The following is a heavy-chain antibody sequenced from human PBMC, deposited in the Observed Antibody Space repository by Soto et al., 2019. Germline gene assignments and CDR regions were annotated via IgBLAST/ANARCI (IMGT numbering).Heavy chain of an antibody. CDR3: ARSGYSSSRGYYYYAMDV. V-gene: IGHV1-46*01. CDR1: GYTFTSYY. CDR2: INPSGGST. J-gene: IGHJ6*02. D-gene: IGHD6-13*01. Sequence: QVQLVQSGAEVKKPGASVKVSCKASGYTFTSYYMHWVRQAPGQGLGWMGIINPSGGSTSYEQKCKGRVTMTRHTYTRTVYMELSSLRSEETAVYYCARSGYSSSRGYYYYAMDVWGQGTTVTVSS.